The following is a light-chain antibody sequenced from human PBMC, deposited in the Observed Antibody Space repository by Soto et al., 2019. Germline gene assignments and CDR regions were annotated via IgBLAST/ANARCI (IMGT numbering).Light chain of an antibody. CDR1: SGHSSYA. V-gene: IGLV4-69*01. CDR3: QTWGTGSHVV. J-gene: IGLJ2*01. CDR2: LNSDGSH. Sequence: QSVLTHSPSASASLGASVKLTCTLSSGHSSYAIAWHQQQPEKGPRYLMKLNSDGSHSKGDGIPDRFSGSSSGAERYLTISSLQSEDEADYYCQTWGTGSHVVFGGGTKVTVL.